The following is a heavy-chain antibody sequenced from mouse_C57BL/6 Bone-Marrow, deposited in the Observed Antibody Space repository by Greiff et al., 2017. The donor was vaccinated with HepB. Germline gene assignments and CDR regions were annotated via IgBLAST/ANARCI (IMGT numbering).Heavy chain of an antibody. CDR3: ARGNYVYYAMDY. CDR1: GYSITSGYD. CDR2: ISYSGST. Sequence: EVKLLESGPGMVKPSQSLSLTCTVTGYSITSGYDWHWIRHFPGNKLEWMGYISYSGSTNYNPSLKSRISITHDTSKNHFFLKLNSVTTEDTATYYCARGNYVYYAMDYWGQGTSVTVSS. J-gene: IGHJ4*01. V-gene: IGHV3-1*01. D-gene: IGHD2-1*01.